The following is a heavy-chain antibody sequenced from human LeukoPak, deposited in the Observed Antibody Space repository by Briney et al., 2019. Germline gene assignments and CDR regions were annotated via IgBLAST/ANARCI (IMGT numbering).Heavy chain of an antibody. CDR2: IIPIFGIA. J-gene: IGHJ6*02. CDR1: GGTFSSYA. V-gene: IGHV1-69*04. D-gene: IGHD5-12*01. Sequence: SVKVSCKASGGTFSSYAISWVRQAPGQGLEWMGRIIPIFGIANYAQKFQGRVTITANKSTSTAYMELSSLRSEDTAVYYCARERMAWISPTRDHYYYYGMDVWGQGTTVTVSS. CDR3: ARERMAWISPTRDHYYYYGMDV.